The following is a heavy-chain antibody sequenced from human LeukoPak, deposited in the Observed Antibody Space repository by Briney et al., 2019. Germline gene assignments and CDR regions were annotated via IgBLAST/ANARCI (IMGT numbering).Heavy chain of an antibody. V-gene: IGHV1-8*03. D-gene: IGHD6-6*01. CDR1: GYTFTSYD. Sequence: ASVKVSCKASGYTFTSYDINWVRQATGQGLEWMGWMNPNSGNTGYAQKFQGRVTITRNTSISTAYMELSSLRSEDTAVYYCASSRQSSRWFDPWGQGTLVTVSS. CDR2: MNPNSGNT. CDR3: ASSRQSSRWFDP. J-gene: IGHJ5*02.